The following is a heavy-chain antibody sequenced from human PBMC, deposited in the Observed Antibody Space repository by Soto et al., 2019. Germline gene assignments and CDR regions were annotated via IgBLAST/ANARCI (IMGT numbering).Heavy chain of an antibody. V-gene: IGHV3-33*01. CDR3: ARVKQGRGGYDSPFDY. D-gene: IGHD5-12*01. J-gene: IGHJ4*02. Sequence: ESGGGVVQPGKSLRLSCAPSGFIFSSYGMHWVRQAPGKGLEWVAVIRYDGSTEFYADSVRGRFTISRDNSKNRLYLQMNSLRAEDTAIYYCARVKQGRGGYDSPFDYWGQGTLVTVSS. CDR2: IRYDGSTE. CDR1: GFIFSSYG.